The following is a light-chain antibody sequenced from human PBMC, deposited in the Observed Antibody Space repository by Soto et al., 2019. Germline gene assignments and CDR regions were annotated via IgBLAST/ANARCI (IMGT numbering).Light chain of an antibody. V-gene: IGKV3-15*01. CDR1: QSVGSD. J-gene: IGKJ5*01. CDR2: GAS. CDR3: QQYKNWPPIS. Sequence: ETVMTQSPATLSVSPGERATLSCRASQSVGSDLAWYQQKPGQAPRLLIYGASTRATGIPARFSGSASGTEFTLTITGLQSEDFAVYYCQQYKNWPPISFGQGTRLEN.